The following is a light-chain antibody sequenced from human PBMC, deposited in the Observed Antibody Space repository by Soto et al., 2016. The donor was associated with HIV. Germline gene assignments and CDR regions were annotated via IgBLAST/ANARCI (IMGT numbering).Light chain of an antibody. CDR1: QMINSY. Sequence: DIQMTQSPSSLSAYIGDRVTITCRASQMINSYLNWYQQKPGKAPKLLIYAASSLHVGVPSRFTGSGSGTDFSLTISNLQPEDFATYYCQQSYSSPYTFGLGTKLEIK. V-gene: IGKV1-39*01. CDR2: AAS. J-gene: IGKJ2*01. CDR3: QQSYSSPYT.